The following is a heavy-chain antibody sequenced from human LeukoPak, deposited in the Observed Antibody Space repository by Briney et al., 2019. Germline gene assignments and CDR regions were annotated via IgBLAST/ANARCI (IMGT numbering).Heavy chain of an antibody. CDR1: GYSFTSYW. CDR3: ARFDLFPPLLIPTSKYLINNRLITTQQRFKTGDAFDI. J-gene: IGHJ3*02. Sequence: GESLKISGKGSGYSFTSYWIGWVRQMPGKGLEWMGIIYPGDSDTRYSPSFQGQVTISADKSISTAYLQWSSLKASDTAMYYCARFDLFPPLLIPTSKYLINNRLITTQQRFKTGDAFDIWGQGTMVTVSS. V-gene: IGHV5-51*01. D-gene: IGHD1/OR15-1a*01. CDR2: IYPGDSDT.